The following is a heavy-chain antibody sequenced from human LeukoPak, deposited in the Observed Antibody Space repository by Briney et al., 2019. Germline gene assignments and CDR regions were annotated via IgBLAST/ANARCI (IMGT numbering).Heavy chain of an antibody. CDR2: ISSSGSTI. CDR3: VRTGRSSTGPRDYMDV. Sequence: PGGSLRLSCAASGFTFSDYYMSWIRQAPGKGLEWVSYISSSGSTIYYADSVKGRFTISRDNSKNTLFLQMNSLRPEDTAVYYCVRTGRSSTGPRDYMDVWGKGTTVTVFS. CDR1: GFTFSDYY. J-gene: IGHJ6*03. D-gene: IGHD1-14*01. V-gene: IGHV3-11*04.